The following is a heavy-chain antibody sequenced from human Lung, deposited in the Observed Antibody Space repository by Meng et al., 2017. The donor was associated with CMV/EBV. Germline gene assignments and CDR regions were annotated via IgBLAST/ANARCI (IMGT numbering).Heavy chain of an antibody. V-gene: IGHV1-2*02. CDR3: ARDNNWGPDY. CDR2: FHPHRGNT. CDR1: GYTFTAHF. Sequence: ASXXVSCKASGYTFTAHFFHWVRQAPGQGLEWMGWFHPHRGNTNYAQQFQGRVTLTTDTSINTGYMELTRLTSDDTAVYYCARDNNWGPDYWGQGTLVTVSS. J-gene: IGHJ4*02. D-gene: IGHD1-1*01.